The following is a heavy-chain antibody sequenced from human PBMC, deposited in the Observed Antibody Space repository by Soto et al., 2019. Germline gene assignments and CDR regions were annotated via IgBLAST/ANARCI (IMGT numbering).Heavy chain of an antibody. CDR1: GYTFSNYG. V-gene: IGHV1-69*06. Sequence: SVKVSCKTSGYTFSNYGITWVRQAPGQGLEWMGGIIPIFGTANYAQKFQGRVTITADKSTSTAYMELSSLRSEDTAVYYCARTYYDFWSGYSPGEGWFDPWGQGTLVTVSS. CDR3: ARTYYDFWSGYSPGEGWFDP. D-gene: IGHD3-3*01. J-gene: IGHJ5*02. CDR2: IIPIFGTA.